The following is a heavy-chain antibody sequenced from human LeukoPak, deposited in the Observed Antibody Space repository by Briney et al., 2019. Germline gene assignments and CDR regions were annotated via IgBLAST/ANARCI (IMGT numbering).Heavy chain of an antibody. CDR2: FDPEDGET. D-gene: IGHD4-17*01. CDR3: ATELGTVPLDAFDI. J-gene: IGHJ3*02. Sequence: GASVKVSCKVSGYNLTELSMHWVRQAPGQGLEWMGGFDPEDGETIYAQKFQGRVTMTEDTSTDTAYMELSSLRSEDTAVYYCATELGTVPLDAFDIWGQGTMVTVSS. V-gene: IGHV1-24*01. CDR1: GYNLTELS.